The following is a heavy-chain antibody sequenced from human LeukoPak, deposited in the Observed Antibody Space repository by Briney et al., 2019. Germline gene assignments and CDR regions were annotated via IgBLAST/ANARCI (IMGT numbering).Heavy chain of an antibody. CDR2: ISYDGSNK. D-gene: IGHD6-13*01. Sequence: GGSLRLSCAASGFTFSDYGMHWVRQAPGKGLEWVALISYDGSNKYYADSVKGRFTISRDNSKNTLYLQMNSLRIEDTAVYYCAKDASSSLEYWGQGTLVTVSS. V-gene: IGHV3-30*18. CDR1: GFTFSDYG. J-gene: IGHJ4*02. CDR3: AKDASSSLEY.